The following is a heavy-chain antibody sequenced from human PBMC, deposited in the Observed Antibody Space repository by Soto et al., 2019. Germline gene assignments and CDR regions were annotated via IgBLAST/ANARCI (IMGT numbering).Heavy chain of an antibody. CDR2: IWDDGSNK. CDR1: GFTFSSYG. J-gene: IGHJ4*02. D-gene: IGHD4-17*01. Sequence: QVQLVESGGGVVQPGRSLRLSCAASGFTFSSYGMHWVRQAPGKGLEWVAVIWDDGSNKYYADSVKGRFTISRDNSKNRLYLKMNSLRAEDTAVYYCARAYGDYAEYYFDYWGQGTLVTVSS. V-gene: IGHV3-33*01. CDR3: ARAYGDYAEYYFDY.